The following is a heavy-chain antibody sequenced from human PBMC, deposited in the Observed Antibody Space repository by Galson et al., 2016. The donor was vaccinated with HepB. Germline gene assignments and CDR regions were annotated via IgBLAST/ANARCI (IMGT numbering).Heavy chain of an antibody. Sequence: SLRLSCAASGFTFSRYWMHWVRQAPGKGLVWVSRIDNGAGSTGYADSVKGRFTISADNAKNTLSLEMNSLRAEDTAVYYCASQGYRNVYYYGLDVWGQGTTVTVS. V-gene: IGHV3-74*01. CDR2: IDNGAGST. CDR1: GFTFSRYW. CDR3: ASQGYRNVYYYGLDV. J-gene: IGHJ6*02. D-gene: IGHD5-18*01.